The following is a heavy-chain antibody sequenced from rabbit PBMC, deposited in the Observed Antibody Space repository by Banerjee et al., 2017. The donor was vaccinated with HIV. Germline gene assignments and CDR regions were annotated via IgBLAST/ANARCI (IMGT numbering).Heavy chain of an antibody. V-gene: IGHV1S43*01. CDR1: GFDFNNYY. D-gene: IGHD1-1*01. CDR2: VDGDNGKT. Sequence: QEPLKETGGGLVQPGGSLTLSCKASGFDFNNYYMNWVRQAPGKGLEWIAAVDGDNGKTAYASWAKSRSTITRNTNLNTVDLKMTSLIAADTATYFCARAYASGYYISSYYFNLWGQGTLVTVS. CDR3: ARAYASGYYISSYYFNL. J-gene: IGHJ4*01.